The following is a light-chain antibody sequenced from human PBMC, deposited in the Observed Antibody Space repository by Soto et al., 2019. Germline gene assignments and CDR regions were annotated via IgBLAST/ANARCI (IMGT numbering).Light chain of an antibody. V-gene: IGKV3-11*01. CDR3: QQRSNWPLT. CDR2: DAF. Sequence: EIVLTQSPATLSLSPGERATLSCRASQNVRSHLAWYQQKPGQAPRLLIYDAFKRATGIPARFSGSGSGTDFTLTISSLEPEDFAVYYCQQRSNWPLTFGGGTDVEIK. CDR1: QNVRSH. J-gene: IGKJ4*01.